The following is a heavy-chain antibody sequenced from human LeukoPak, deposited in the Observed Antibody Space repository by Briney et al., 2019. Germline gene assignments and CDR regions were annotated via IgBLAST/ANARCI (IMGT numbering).Heavy chain of an antibody. CDR3: ARRGYCSGGSCYSGAFDI. D-gene: IGHD2-15*01. V-gene: IGHV4-39*01. Sequence: PSETLSLTCTVSGGSISSSSYYWGGIRQPPGKGREWIGSIYYRGSTYYNPSPKSRVTIPVDTSKNQFSLKLSSVTAADTAVYYCARRGYCSGGSCYSGAFDIWGQGTMVTVSS. CDR2: IYYRGST. J-gene: IGHJ3*02. CDR1: GGSISSSSYY.